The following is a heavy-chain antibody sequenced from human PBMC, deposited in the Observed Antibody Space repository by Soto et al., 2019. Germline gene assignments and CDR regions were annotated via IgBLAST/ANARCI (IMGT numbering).Heavy chain of an antibody. V-gene: IGHV1-69*13. CDR3: ARALVCSYGSSDYYWDY. CDR2: IIPIFGTA. D-gene: IGHD3-22*01. J-gene: IGHJ4*02. CDR1: GGTFSSYA. Sequence: SVKVSCKASGGTFSSYAISWVRQAPGQGLEWMGGIIPIFGTANYAQKFQGRVTITADESRSTAYMELSSLRSEDTAVYYCARALVCSYGSSDYYWDYWGQGTIVTVSS.